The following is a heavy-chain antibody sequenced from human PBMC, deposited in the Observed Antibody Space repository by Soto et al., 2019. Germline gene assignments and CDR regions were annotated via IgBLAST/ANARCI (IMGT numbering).Heavy chain of an antibody. Sequence: GGSLRLSCAASGFTFNSYTINWVRQAPGKRLEWLSSISSSGYIFSTDSVRGRFTISRDNAKNSVYLQINSLRAEDTAVYFCARDCSGGSCYLGMDVWGQGTTVTVSS. J-gene: IGHJ6*02. CDR3: ARDCSGGSCYLGMDV. V-gene: IGHV3-21*01. D-gene: IGHD2-15*01. CDR1: GFTFNSYT. CDR2: ISSSGYI.